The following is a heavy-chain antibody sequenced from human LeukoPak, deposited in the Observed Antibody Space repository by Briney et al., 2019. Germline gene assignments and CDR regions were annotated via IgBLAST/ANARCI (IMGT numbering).Heavy chain of an antibody. CDR3: ARAGKDSGYDCSGGSCYGYYFDY. J-gene: IGHJ4*02. CDR2: TYYRSKWYN. CDR1: GDSVSSNSAA. Sequence: SQTLSLTCAISGDSVSSNSAAWSWIRQSPSRGLEWLGRTYYRSKWYNDYAVSVKSRITINPDTSKNQFSLQLNSVTPEDTAVYYCARAGKDSGYDCSGGSCYGYYFDYWGQGTLVTVSS. D-gene: IGHD2-15*01. V-gene: IGHV6-1*01.